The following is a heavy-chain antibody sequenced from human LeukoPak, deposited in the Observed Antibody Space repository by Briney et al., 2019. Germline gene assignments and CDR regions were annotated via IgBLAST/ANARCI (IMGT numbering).Heavy chain of an antibody. Sequence: PSETLSLTCTVSGYYISSGYYWGWIRQPPGKGLEWIGSIYHSGSTYYNPSLKSRVTISVETSKNQFSLKLSSVTAADTAVYYCARALAVVGHWGQGTLVTVSS. CDR3: ARALAVVGH. CDR2: IYHSGST. V-gene: IGHV4-38-2*02. D-gene: IGHD2-2*01. J-gene: IGHJ4*02. CDR1: GYYISSGYY.